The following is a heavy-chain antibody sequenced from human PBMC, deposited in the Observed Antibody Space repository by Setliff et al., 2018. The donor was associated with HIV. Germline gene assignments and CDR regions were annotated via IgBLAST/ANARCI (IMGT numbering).Heavy chain of an antibody. CDR2: IHYSGSF. V-gene: IGHV4-59*08. CDR3: ARGPNYFDSSGYSYYFDY. J-gene: IGHJ4*02. Sequence: SETLSLTCTVSGGSISGHYWPWIRQAPGKGLEWIGTIHYSGSFVYSPSLKSRVSISLDTSKNQFSLKLSSVTAADTAVYSCARGPNYFDSSGYSYYFDYWGQGTLVTVSS. CDR1: GGSISGHY. D-gene: IGHD3-22*01.